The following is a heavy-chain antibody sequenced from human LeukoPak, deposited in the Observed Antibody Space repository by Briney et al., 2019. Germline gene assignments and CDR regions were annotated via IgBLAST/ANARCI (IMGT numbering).Heavy chain of an antibody. J-gene: IGHJ3*02. Sequence: GGPLRFSCAASGFTFSCFRQHGLRDAPEKLLVWVSTICTAGDTYYPGSVKGRFTISRENAKNSLYLQMNNLRAGDTAVYYCARESGVHATFDSWGQGTMVTVSS. CDR2: ICTAGDT. CDR3: ARESGVHATFDS. CDR1: GFTFSCFR. V-gene: IGHV3-13*01. D-gene: IGHD3-10*01.